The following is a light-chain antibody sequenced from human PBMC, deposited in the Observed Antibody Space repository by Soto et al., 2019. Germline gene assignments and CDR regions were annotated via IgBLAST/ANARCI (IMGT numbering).Light chain of an antibody. V-gene: IGLV1-44*01. J-gene: IGLJ1*01. CDR2: SNN. CDR1: SSNIGINT. CDR3: AAWDDSLNGYV. Sequence: QSLLTQPPSASGTPGLRVNIACSGSSSNIGINTVNWYQQLPGTAPKLLIYSNNQRPSGVPDRFSGSKSGTSASLAVSGLQSEDEADYYCAAWDDSLNGYVFGTGTKVTAL.